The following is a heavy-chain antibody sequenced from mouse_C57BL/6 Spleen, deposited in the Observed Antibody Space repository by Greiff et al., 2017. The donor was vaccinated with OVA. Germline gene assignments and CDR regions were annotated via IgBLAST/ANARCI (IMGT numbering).Heavy chain of an antibody. Sequence: EVQLQQSGPELVKPGASVKISCKASGYTFTDYYMNWVKQSHGKSLEWIGDINPNNGGTSYNQKFKGKATLTVDKSSSTAYMELRSLTSEDSAVYYCARSSTSLRVYFDYWGQGTTLTVSS. CDR1: GYTFTDYY. CDR3: ARSSTSLRVYFDY. D-gene: IGHD6-5*01. CDR2: INPNNGGT. J-gene: IGHJ2*01. V-gene: IGHV1-26*01.